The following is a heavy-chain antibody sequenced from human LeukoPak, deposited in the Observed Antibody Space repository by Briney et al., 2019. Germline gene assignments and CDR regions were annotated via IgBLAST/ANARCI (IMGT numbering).Heavy chain of an antibody. D-gene: IGHD1-26*01. CDR3: ATPRGGATTPRFDY. CDR1: GFTFSSYS. CDR2: ISSSSSYI. Sequence: GGSLRLSCAASGFTFSSYSMNWVRQAPGKGLEWVSSISSSSSYIYYADSVKGRFTISKDNAKNSLYLQMNSLRAEDTAVYYCATPRGGATTPRFDYWGQGTLVTVSS. V-gene: IGHV3-21*01. J-gene: IGHJ4*02.